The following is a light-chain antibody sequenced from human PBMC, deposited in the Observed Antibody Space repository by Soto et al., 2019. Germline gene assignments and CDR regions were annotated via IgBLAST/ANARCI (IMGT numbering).Light chain of an antibody. CDR2: GAS. J-gene: IGKJ5*01. CDR3: QQANSFPIT. V-gene: IGKV1-12*01. CDR1: QDVGKW. Sequence: DIQLTQSPSSLSASVGDRVTITFRASQDVGKWLAWYQQKPGKAPTLLIHGASSLQSGVPPRYSGSGYATDFTLTISSLQPEDFATYYCQQANSFPITIGQGTRLEI.